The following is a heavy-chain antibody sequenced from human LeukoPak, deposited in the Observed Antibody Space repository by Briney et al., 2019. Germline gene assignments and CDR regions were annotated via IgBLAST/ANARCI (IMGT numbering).Heavy chain of an antibody. CDR1: GGSISSSSYY. CDR3: ANSANYGGNSGFFDY. J-gene: IGHJ4*02. Sequence: SETLSLTCPVSGGSISSSSYYWGWIRQPPGKGLEWIGIIYYSGSTYYNPSLKSRVTISVDTSKNQFSLKLSSVTAVDTAVYYCANSANYGGNSGFFDYWGQGTLVTVSS. V-gene: IGHV4-39*01. D-gene: IGHD4-23*01. CDR2: IYYSGST.